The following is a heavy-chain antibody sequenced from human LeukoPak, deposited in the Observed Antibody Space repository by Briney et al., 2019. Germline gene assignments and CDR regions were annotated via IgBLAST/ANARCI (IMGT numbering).Heavy chain of an antibody. J-gene: IGHJ4*02. CDR2: IFNTGST. D-gene: IGHD5-18*01. CDR3: ARDICGYNYGCFDS. V-gene: IGHV4-61*02. Sequence: MSSETLSLTCAVSGDSIGRGSYYWGWIRQPAGKAPEWIGRIFNTGSTSYNPSLKSRVTISVDTSKNQFSLNLRSVTAADTAVYYCARDICGYNYGCFDSWGQGTLVTVSS. CDR1: GDSIGRGSYY.